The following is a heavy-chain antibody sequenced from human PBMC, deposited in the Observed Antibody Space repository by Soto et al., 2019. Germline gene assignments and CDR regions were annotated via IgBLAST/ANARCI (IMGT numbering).Heavy chain of an antibody. D-gene: IGHD3-3*01. V-gene: IGHV1-18*04. CDR1: GYTFTSYG. CDR2: SSAYNGNT. Sequence: ASVKVSCKASGYTFTSYGISWVRQAPGQGLEWMGWSSAYNGNTNYAQKLQGRVTMTTDTSTSTAYMELRSLRSDDTAVYYCARDVTYYDFWSGYYYYYYGMDVWGQGATVTVSS. CDR3: ARDVTYYDFWSGYYYYYYGMDV. J-gene: IGHJ6*02.